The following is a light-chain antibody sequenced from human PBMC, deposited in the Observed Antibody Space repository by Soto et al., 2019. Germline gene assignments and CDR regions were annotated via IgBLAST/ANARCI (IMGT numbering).Light chain of an antibody. CDR3: CSYAGSSTFHVV. V-gene: IGLV2-23*03. CDR2: EGS. CDR1: SSDVGSYNL. J-gene: IGLJ2*01. Sequence: QSALTQPASVSGSPGQSITISCTGTSSDVGSYNLVSWYQQHPGKAPKLMIYEGSKRPSGVSNRFSGSKSGNTASPTISGXQXEXEXXYYCCSYAGSSTFHVVFGGGTKVTVL.